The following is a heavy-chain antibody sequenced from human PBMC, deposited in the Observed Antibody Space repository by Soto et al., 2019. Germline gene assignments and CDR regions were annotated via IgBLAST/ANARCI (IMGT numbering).Heavy chain of an antibody. CDR2: ISYDGSNK. J-gene: IGHJ5*02. D-gene: IGHD6-13*01. Sequence: PVGSLRLSCAASGFTFSSYGMHWVRQTPGKGLEWVAVISYDGSNKYYADSVKGRFTISRDNSKNTLYLQMNSLRAEGTAVYYCATAGSSSWTNWFDPWGQGTLVTVSS. CDR3: ATAGSSSWTNWFDP. CDR1: GFTFSSYG. V-gene: IGHV3-30*03.